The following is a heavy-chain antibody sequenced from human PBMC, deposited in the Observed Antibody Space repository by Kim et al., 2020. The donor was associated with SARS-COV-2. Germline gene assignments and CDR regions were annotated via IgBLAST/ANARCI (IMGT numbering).Heavy chain of an antibody. CDR1: GGSFSGYY. CDR3: ARVFVVVPAAIPRGGFYM. V-gene: IGHV4-34*01. J-gene: IGHJ6*03. CDR2: INHSGST. D-gene: IGHD2-2*02. Sequence: SETLSLTCAVYGGSFSGYYWSWIRQPPGKGLEWIGEINHSGSTNYNPSLKSRVTISVDTSKNQFSLKLSSVTAADTAVYYCARVFVVVPAAIPRGGFYM.